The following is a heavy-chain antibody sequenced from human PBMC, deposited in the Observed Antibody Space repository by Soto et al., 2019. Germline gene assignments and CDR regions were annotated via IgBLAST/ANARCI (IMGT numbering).Heavy chain of an antibody. CDR2: IYYSGST. J-gene: IGHJ4*02. Sequence: SETLSLTCTVSGGSISSSSYYWGWIRQPPGKGLEWIGSIYYSGSTYYNPSLKSRVTISVDTSKNQFSLKLSSVTAADTAVYYCAKGGANNSFDYWGQGTLVTVSS. V-gene: IGHV4-39*07. CDR1: GGSISSSSYY. CDR3: AKGGANNSFDY. D-gene: IGHD3-16*01.